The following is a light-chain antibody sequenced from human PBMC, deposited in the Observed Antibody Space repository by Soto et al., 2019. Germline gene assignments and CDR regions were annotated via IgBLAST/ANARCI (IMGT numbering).Light chain of an antibody. J-gene: IGKJ3*01. CDR3: QQYGSSPFT. V-gene: IGKV3-20*01. Sequence: EIVLTQSPGTLSLSPGERATLSCRASQSVTSRNLAWYQQKPGQASRLLIYGASSGATGIPDRFSGSGSGTDFTLTISGLEPEDFAVYYCQQYGSSPFTFGPGTKVDFK. CDR1: QSVTSRN. CDR2: GAS.